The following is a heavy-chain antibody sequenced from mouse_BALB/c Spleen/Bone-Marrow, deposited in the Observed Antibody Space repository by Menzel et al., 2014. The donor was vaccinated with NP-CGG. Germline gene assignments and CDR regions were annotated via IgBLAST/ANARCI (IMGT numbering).Heavy chain of an antibody. V-gene: IGHV1-14*01. CDR3: AREGWLLRFDY. CDR2: INPYNDVT. D-gene: IGHD2-3*01. Sequence: VQLQQSGPELVKPGTSVKMSCKASGYIFNSYVMDWVKQKPGQGLEWIGYINPYNDVTNYNEKFKGKATLTSDKSSSTAYMEVSSLTSEDSAVYYCAREGWLLRFDYWGQGTTLTVSS. CDR1: GYIFNSYV. J-gene: IGHJ2*01.